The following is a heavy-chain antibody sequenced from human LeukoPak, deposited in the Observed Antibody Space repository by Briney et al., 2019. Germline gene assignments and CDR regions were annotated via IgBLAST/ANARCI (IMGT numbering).Heavy chain of an antibody. CDR3: SPGFAFDV. CDR2: ISTDGGRT. V-gene: IGHV3-74*01. CDR1: GCTFSDYW. D-gene: IGHD2-15*01. J-gene: IGHJ3*01. Sequence: PGGSLRLSCAASGCTFSDYWMHWVRQRPGEGLVWVSHISTDGGRTNYAESVKGRFTTSRDNTKNTVYLQMSSLRAEDTAVYYCSPGFAFDVWGQGTMVTVSS.